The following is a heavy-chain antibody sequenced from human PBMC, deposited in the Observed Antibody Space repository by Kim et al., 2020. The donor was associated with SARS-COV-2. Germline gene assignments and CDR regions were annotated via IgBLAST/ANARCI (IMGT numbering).Heavy chain of an antibody. J-gene: IGHJ4*02. D-gene: IGHD1-26*01. CDR3: ARGGNSQASWRYYIDY. Sequence: PSLKSRITISIDTSRNQFSMKLNSLTAADTAVYYCARGGNSQASWRYYIDYWGQGALVTVSS. V-gene: IGHV4-59*09.